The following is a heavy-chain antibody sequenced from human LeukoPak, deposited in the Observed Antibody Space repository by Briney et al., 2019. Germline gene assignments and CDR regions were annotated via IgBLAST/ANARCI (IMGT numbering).Heavy chain of an antibody. J-gene: IGHJ4*02. CDR3: ARDTYDSSGYYAHLDY. CDR1: GFTFSSYW. CDR2: IKQDGGEK. V-gene: IGHV3-7*01. D-gene: IGHD3-22*01. Sequence: GSLRLSCAASGFTFSSYWMSWVRQAPGKGLEWVANIKQDGGEKYYVDSVKGRFTISRDNAKNSLYLQMSSLRAEDTAVYYCARDTYDSSGYYAHLDYWGQGTLVTVSS.